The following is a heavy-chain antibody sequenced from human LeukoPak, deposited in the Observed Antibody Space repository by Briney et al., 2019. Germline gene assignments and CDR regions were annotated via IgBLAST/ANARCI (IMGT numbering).Heavy chain of an antibody. CDR1: GGSISSGSYY. J-gene: IGHJ4*01. CDR3: ARSRGAIAAAIDY. CDR2: IYTSGST. D-gene: IGHD6-13*01. Sequence: PSETLSLTCTVSGGSISSGSYYWSWIRQPAGKGLEWIGRIYTSGSTNYNPSLKSRVTISVDTSKNQFSLKLSSVTAADTAVYYCARSRGAIAAAIDYWGQGTLVTVSS. V-gene: IGHV4-61*02.